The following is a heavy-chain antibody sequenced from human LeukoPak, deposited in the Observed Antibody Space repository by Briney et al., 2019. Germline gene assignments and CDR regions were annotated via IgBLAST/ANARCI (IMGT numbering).Heavy chain of an antibody. Sequence: SETLSLTCTVSGGSISSSSYYWGWIRQPPGKGLEWIGSIYYSGSTYYNPSLKSRVTISVDTSKNQFSLKLSSVTAADTAVYYCARLSPTVTTVFDYWGQGTLVTVSS. V-gene: IGHV4-39*01. J-gene: IGHJ4*02. CDR3: ARLSPTVTTVFDY. CDR1: GGSISSSSYY. D-gene: IGHD4-17*01. CDR2: IYYSGST.